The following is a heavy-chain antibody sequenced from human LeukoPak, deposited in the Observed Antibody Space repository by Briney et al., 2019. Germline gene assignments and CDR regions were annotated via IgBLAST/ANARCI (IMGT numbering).Heavy chain of an antibody. CDR3: AKDLNYGDFRTFDY. CDR1: GFTFTTYA. Sequence: GGSLRLSCAASGFTFTTYAMNWVRQAPGKGLEWVSGVSGSGGTTYYADSVKGRFTISRDSSKNTLFLQMNSLRAEDTAIYYCAKDLNYGDFRTFDYWGQGTLVTVSS. J-gene: IGHJ4*02. V-gene: IGHV3-23*01. CDR2: VSGSGGTT. D-gene: IGHD4-17*01.